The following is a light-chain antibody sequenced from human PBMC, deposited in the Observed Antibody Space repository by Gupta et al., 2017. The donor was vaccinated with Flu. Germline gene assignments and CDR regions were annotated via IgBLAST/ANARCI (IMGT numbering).Light chain of an antibody. CDR2: DNN. CDR1: SSNIGNNY. Sequence: QSVLTQPPSVSAAPGQKVTISCSGSSSNIGNNYVSWYQQLPGTATKRLIYDNNKRPSGITDRFSGSKSGKYDTLGIPGLQTGDEADYYCGTWASGLSAGGFGGGPKLTVI. V-gene: IGLV1-51*01. CDR3: GTWASGLSAGG. J-gene: IGLJ2*01.